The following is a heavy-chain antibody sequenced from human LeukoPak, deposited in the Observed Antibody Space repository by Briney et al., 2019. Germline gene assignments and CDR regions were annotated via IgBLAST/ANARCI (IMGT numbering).Heavy chain of an antibody. V-gene: IGHV1-46*01. Sequence: ASVKVSCKASGYTFSSYYMHWVRQAPGRGLEWMGIINPSGGSASYAQKFQGRVTMTRDTSTSTVYMELSSLRPEDTAVYYCARADSGGDSSGYKWFHPWGQGTLVTVSS. CDR3: ARADSGGDSSGYKWFHP. CDR1: GYTFSSYY. D-gene: IGHD3-22*01. J-gene: IGHJ5*02. CDR2: INPSGGSA.